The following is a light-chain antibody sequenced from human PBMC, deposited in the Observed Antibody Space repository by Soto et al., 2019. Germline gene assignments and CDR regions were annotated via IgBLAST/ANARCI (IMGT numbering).Light chain of an antibody. V-gene: IGKV3-15*01. J-gene: IGKJ2*01. CDR3: QQYNNWPPGT. CDR2: GAS. Sequence: EIVMTQSPATLSVSPGDRATLSCRASQSVSSTLAWYQQKPGQAPRLLIYGASTRATGIPARFSGSGSGTEVTLTIISRQSEDVAVYYCQQYNNWPPGTFGQGTKLEIK. CDR1: QSVSST.